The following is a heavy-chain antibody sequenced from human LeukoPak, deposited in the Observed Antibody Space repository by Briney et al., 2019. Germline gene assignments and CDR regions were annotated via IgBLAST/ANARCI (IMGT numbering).Heavy chain of an antibody. CDR3: ARDPVVPATSMQFDWYFDL. V-gene: IGHV4-38-2*02. CDR2: ISHSGSP. CDR1: GYSISSGYY. J-gene: IGHJ2*01. Sequence: SETLSLTCTVSGYSISSGYYWGWIRQPPGKGLEWIGSISHSGSPYYNPSLKSRVTISVHTSKNQFSLKLSSVTAADTAVYYCARDPVVPATSMQFDWYFDLWGRGTLVTVSS. D-gene: IGHD2-21*02.